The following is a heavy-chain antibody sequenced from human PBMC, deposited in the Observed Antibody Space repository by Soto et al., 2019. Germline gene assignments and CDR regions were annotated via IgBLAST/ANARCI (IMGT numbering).Heavy chain of an antibody. CDR2: ISAYNGNT. D-gene: IGHD3-22*01. CDR3: ARAQGQNSYDSSGYLLKRPFDY. V-gene: IGHV1-18*04. CDR1: GYPFTSYG. Sequence: SVKFACKAHGYPFTSYGISLVRQAPGQGLEWMGWISAYNGNTNYAQKLQGRVTMTTDTSTSTAYMELRSLRSDETAVYYCARAQGQNSYDSSGYLLKRPFDYWGQGTLVTVSS. J-gene: IGHJ4*02.